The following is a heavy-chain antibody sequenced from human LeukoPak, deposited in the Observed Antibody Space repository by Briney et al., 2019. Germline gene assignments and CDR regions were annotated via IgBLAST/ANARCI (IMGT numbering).Heavy chain of an antibody. CDR2: IRSSSSYT. CDR1: GFTFSYSY. V-gene: IGHV3-11*06. Sequence: PGGSLRLSCAASGFTFSYSYMTWLRHAPGKGLESVSYIRSSSSYTNYADSVKGRFTISRDNAKNSLYLQMNSLRAEDTAVYYCARDNYGSGNYPRYFDLWGRGTLVTVSS. D-gene: IGHD3-10*01. CDR3: ARDNYGSGNYPRYFDL. J-gene: IGHJ2*01.